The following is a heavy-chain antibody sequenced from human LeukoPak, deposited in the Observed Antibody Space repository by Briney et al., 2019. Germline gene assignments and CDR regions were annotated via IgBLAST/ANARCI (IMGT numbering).Heavy chain of an antibody. CDR2: IIPIFGTA. CDR3: ARELGGSGSYTGGNWFDP. D-gene: IGHD3-10*01. V-gene: IGHV1-69*13. J-gene: IGHJ5*02. CDR1: GGTFSSYA. Sequence: ASVKVSCKASGGTFSSYAISWVRQAPGQGLEWMGGIIPIFGTANYAQKFQGRVTITADESTSTAYMELSSLRSEDTAVYYCARELGGSGSYTGGNWFDPWGQGTLVTVSS.